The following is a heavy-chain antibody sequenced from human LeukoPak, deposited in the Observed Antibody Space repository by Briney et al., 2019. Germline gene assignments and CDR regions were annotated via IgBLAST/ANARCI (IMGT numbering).Heavy chain of an antibody. V-gene: IGHV4-61*02. CDR2: IYTSWST. J-gene: IGHJ5*02. CDR1: GGSISSGSYY. CDR3: ARGVGGVRYYDSSGYRNWFDP. D-gene: IGHD3-22*01. Sequence: SETLSLTCTVSGGSISSGSYYWSWLRQPAGKGPEWIGLIYTSWSTNYHPSLKSRVTVSVDTSKNQFSLKLSSVSAADMEVYSCARGVGGVRYYDSSGYRNWFDPWGQGTLVTVSS.